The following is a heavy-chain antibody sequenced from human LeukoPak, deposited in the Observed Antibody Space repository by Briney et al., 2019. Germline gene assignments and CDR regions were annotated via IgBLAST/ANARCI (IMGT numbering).Heavy chain of an antibody. CDR1: GFTFSSYG. J-gene: IGHJ4*02. D-gene: IGHD5-18*01. Sequence: GGSLRLSCAASGFTFSSYGMHWVRQAPGKGLEWVAVISNDGSNKFYADSVKGRFTISRDNSRNTLFLQIHSLRAEDTAVYFCASGGGTYGYLWLDYWGQGTLVTVSS. CDR3: ASGGGTYGYLWLDY. CDR2: ISNDGSNK. V-gene: IGHV3-30*03.